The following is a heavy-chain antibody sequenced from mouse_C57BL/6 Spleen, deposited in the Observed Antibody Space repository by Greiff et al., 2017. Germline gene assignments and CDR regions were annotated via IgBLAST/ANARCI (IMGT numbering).Heavy chain of an antibody. CDR3: ARGEIYYAMDY. CDR2: INPSSGYT. Sequence: QVQLKESGAELARPGASVKMSCKASGYTFTSYTMHWVKQRPGQGLEWIGYINPSSGYTKYNQKFKDKATLTADKSSSTAYMQLSSLTSEDSAVYYCARGEIYYAMDYWGQGTSVTVSS. J-gene: IGHJ4*01. V-gene: IGHV1-4*01. CDR1: GYTFTSYT.